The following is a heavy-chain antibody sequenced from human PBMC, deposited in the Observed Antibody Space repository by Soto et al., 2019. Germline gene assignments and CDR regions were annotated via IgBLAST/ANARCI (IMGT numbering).Heavy chain of an antibody. D-gene: IGHD1-1*01. J-gene: IGHJ5*02. CDR1: RYIFTAYS. Sequence: QVQLVQSGAEVKKPGASVKVSCKAPRYIFTAYSMHWVRQAPGQGLEWMGWINPNNGATHYGLSFQGRVTMTRDTSISTAYMELSSLRSDDTAIYYCASHDPGARVDPWGQGTLVIVSS. CDR3: ASHDPGARVDP. CDR2: INPNNGAT. V-gene: IGHV1-2*02.